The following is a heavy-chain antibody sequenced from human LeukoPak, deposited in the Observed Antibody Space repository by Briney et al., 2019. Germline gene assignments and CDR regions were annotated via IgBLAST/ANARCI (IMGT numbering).Heavy chain of an antibody. D-gene: IGHD6-6*01. CDR1: GGSFSVLY. V-gene: IGHV4-34*01. CDR3: ARGRIAARRYYGMDV. J-gene: IGHJ6*02. CDR2: INHSGST. Sequence: ADTLSLTCAVYGGSFSVLYWICIRHPPGEGLEDIGKINHSGSTIYNPYLKSRVTISVDTSKNQFSLKLSSVTAADTAVYYCARGRIAARRYYGMDVWGQGTTVTVSS.